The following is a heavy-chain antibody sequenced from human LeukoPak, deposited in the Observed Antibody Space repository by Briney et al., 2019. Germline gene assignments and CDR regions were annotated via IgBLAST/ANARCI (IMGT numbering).Heavy chain of an antibody. D-gene: IGHD6-6*01. Sequence: GGSLRLSCAASGFTFSSNAMSWVRQAPGKGLEWVSAITSDGGTTFHADSVKGRFTISRDNSKNTLYLQISSLRAEDTAVYYCASRGSTSSQYYCGQGTLVTVSS. CDR1: GFTFSSNA. J-gene: IGHJ4*02. CDR2: ITSDGGTT. V-gene: IGHV3-23*01. CDR3: ASRGSTSSQYY.